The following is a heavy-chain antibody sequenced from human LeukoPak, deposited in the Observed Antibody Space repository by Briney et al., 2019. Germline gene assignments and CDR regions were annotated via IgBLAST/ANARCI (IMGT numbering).Heavy chain of an antibody. J-gene: IGHJ4*02. CDR1: GFTFSTYT. V-gene: IGHV3-21*01. D-gene: IGHD6-19*01. CDR2: ISSSGSYI. CDR3: AREDAMYSSGWYGSYFDY. Sequence: GGSLRLSCAASGFTFSTYTMNWVRQAPGKGLGWVSSISSSGSYIYYADSVKGRFTISRDNAKNSLYLQMNSLRAEDTAVYYCAREDAMYSSGWYGSYFDYWGQGTLVTVSS.